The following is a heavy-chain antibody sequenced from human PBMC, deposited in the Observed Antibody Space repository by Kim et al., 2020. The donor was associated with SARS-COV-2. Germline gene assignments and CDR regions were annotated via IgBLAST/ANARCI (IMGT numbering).Heavy chain of an antibody. CDR1: GGIFSRSA. CDR3: AIGGNCSSSSCYHVYSYYYYMDV. Sequence: SVKVSCKASGGIFSRSAISWVRQAPGQGLEWMGRIIPILARVNYAQKFQGRIAITVDESTSTAYMELSSLRYEDTAVYYCAIGGNCSSSSCYHVYSYYYYMDVWGKGTTVTVSS. D-gene: IGHD2-2*01. CDR2: IIPILARV. J-gene: IGHJ6*03. V-gene: IGHV1-69*11.